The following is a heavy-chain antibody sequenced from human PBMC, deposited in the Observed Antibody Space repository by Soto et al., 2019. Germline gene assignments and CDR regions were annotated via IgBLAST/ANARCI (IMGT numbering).Heavy chain of an antibody. Sequence: SGGSLRLSCAASGFTFSSYGMHWFRQAPGKGLEWVAVISYDGSNKYYADSVKGRFTISRDNSKNTLYLQMNSLRAEDTAVYYCAKDFITIFGVAPYYYGMDVWGQGTTVTVSS. CDR1: GFTFSSYG. V-gene: IGHV3-30*18. D-gene: IGHD3-3*01. CDR3: AKDFITIFGVAPYYYGMDV. J-gene: IGHJ6*02. CDR2: ISYDGSNK.